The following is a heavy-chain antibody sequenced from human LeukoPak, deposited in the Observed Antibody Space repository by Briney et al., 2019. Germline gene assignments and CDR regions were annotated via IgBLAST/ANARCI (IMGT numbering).Heavy chain of an antibody. CDR3: ARWDCSSTSCYMGVDY. CDR1: GYSFTNYW. D-gene: IGHD2-2*02. V-gene: IGHV5-51*01. Sequence: GESLKISCKGSGYSFTNYWIGWVRQMPGKGLEWMGIIYPGESDIRYSPSFQGQVTISADKSISTAYLQWSSLKASDTAMYYCARWDCSSTSCYMGVDYWGQGTLVTVSS. J-gene: IGHJ4*02. CDR2: IYPGESDI.